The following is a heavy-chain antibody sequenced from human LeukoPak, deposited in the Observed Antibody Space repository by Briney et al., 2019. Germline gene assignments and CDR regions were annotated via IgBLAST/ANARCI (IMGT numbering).Heavy chain of an antibody. CDR1: GGSFSGYY. V-gene: IGHV4-34*01. CDR2: INHSGST. D-gene: IGHD6-13*01. CDR3: ARAPGSSWYSYYYGMDV. Sequence: SEPLSLTCAVYGGSFSGYYWSWLRQPPGKGLEWIGEINHSGSTNYNPSLKSRVTISVDTSKNQFSLKLSSVTAADTAVYYCARAPGSSWYSYYYGMDVWGQGTTVTVSS. J-gene: IGHJ6*02.